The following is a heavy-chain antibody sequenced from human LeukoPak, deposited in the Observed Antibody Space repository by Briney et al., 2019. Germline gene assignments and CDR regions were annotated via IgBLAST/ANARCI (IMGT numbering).Heavy chain of an antibody. CDR2: IYPGDSDT. D-gene: IGHD2-2*01. V-gene: IGHV5-51*01. CDR3: ARRDCSSTSCYVHWFDP. Sequence: GASLQISCEGSGSIFTSYWIGWVRQLPGKGLEWMGIIYPGDSDTRYSPSFQGQVTISADKSISTAYLQWSSLKASDTGMYYCARRDCSSTSCYVHWFDPWGQGTLVTVSS. CDR1: GSIFTSYW. J-gene: IGHJ5*02.